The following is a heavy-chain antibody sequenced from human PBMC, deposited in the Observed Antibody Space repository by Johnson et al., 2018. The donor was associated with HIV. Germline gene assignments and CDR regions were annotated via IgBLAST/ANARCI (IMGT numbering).Heavy chain of an antibody. Sequence: QLVESGGGLVQPGRSLRLSCAASGFTFDDYAMHWVRQAPGKGLEWVSGISWNSGSIGYADSVKGRFTISRDNAKNSLYLQMNTLRAEDTAVFSCVRGEEGAFDIWGQGTMVTVSS. V-gene: IGHV3-9*01. D-gene: IGHD3-10*01. CDR2: ISWNSGSI. CDR3: VRGEEGAFDI. J-gene: IGHJ3*02. CDR1: GFTFDDYA.